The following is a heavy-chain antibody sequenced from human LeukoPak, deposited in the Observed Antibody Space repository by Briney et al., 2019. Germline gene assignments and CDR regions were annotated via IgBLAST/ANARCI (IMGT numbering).Heavy chain of an antibody. D-gene: IGHD2-8*01. J-gene: IGHJ4*02. CDR3: ARFSNAHGVKFDY. CDR1: GGSISSGGYY. Sequence: NSSETLSLTCTVSGGSISSGGYYWSWIRQHPGKGLEWIGHIYYSGTAYYNPSLKSRVTMSVDTSKNQFSLKLDSVTAADTAVYYCARFSNAHGVKFDYWGQGTLVTVSS. V-gene: IGHV4-31*03. CDR2: IYYSGTA.